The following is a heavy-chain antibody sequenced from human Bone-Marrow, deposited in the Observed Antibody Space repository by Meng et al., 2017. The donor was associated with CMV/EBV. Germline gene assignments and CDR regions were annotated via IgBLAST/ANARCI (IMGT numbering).Heavy chain of an antibody. CDR3: ARDRPYCSSTSCYYYYGMDV. J-gene: IGHJ6*01. Sequence: GESLKISCAASGFTFSSYSMNWVRQAPGKGLEWVSSISSSSSYIYYADSVKGRFTISRDNAKNSLYLQMNSLRAEDTAVYYCARDRPYCSSTSCYYYYGMDVWGQGTTVTVYS. CDR2: ISSSSSYI. D-gene: IGHD2-2*01. CDR1: GFTFSSYS. V-gene: IGHV3-21*01.